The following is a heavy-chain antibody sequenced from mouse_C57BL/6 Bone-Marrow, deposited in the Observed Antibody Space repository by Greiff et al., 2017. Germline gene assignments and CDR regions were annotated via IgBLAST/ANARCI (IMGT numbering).Heavy chain of an antibody. CDR1: GYTFTSYW. CDR3: ARGDDYDGTGFDY. Sequence: QVQLQQPGAELVMPGASVKLSCKASGYTFTSYWMHWVKQRPGQGLEWIGEIDPSDSYNNYNQKFKGKSTLTVDKSSSTAYMQLSSLTSEDSAVYYCARGDDYDGTGFDYWGQGTTLTVSS. D-gene: IGHD2-4*01. J-gene: IGHJ2*01. V-gene: IGHV1-69*01. CDR2: IDPSDSYN.